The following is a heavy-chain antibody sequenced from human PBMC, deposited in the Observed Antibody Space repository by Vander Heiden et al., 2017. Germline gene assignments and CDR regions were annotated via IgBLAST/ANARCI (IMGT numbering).Heavy chain of an antibody. V-gene: IGHV3-23*01. CDR3: AKQKYSSTWYLFDY. Sequence: EVQLLESGGGLVQPGGSLRLSCAASGFAFSSDAMSWVRQAPGKGLEWVSAISASGSTYYADSVKCRFTISRDNSKNTLYLQMNSLRAEDTAVYYCAKQKYSSTWYLFDYWDQGTLVTVSS. CDR1: GFAFSSDA. D-gene: IGHD6-13*01. CDR2: ISASGST. J-gene: IGHJ4*02.